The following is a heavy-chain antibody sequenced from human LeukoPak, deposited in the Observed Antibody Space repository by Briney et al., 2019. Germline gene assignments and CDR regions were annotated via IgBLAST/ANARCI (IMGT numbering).Heavy chain of an antibody. CDR2: ISAYNGNT. D-gene: IGHD2-2*01. Sequence: GASVKVSCKASGGTFSSYAISWVRQAPGQGLEWMGWISAYNGNTNYAQKLQGRVTMTTDTSTSTAYMELRSLRSDDTAVYYCARDGHCSSTSCYLPTGYYYYGMDVWGQGTTVTVSS. V-gene: IGHV1-18*01. CDR3: ARDGHCSSTSCYLPTGYYYYGMDV. J-gene: IGHJ6*02. CDR1: GGTFSSYA.